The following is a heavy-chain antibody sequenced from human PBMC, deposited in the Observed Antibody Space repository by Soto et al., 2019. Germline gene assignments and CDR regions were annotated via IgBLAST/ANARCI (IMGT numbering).Heavy chain of an antibody. V-gene: IGHV1-69*12. CDR2: IIPIFGTA. Sequence: QVQLVQSGAEVKKPGSSVKVSCKASGGTFSSYAISWVRQAPGQGLEWMGGIIPIFGTANYAQKFQGRVTITAEXXTXTXYMERSSLRSEDTAVYYCARSCSGGSCYSRPYGMDVWGQGTTVTVSS. D-gene: IGHD2-15*01. CDR3: ARSCSGGSCYSRPYGMDV. J-gene: IGHJ6*02. CDR1: GGTFSSYA.